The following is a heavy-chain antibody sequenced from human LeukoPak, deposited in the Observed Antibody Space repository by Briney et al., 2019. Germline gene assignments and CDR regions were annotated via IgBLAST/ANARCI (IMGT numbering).Heavy chain of an antibody. Sequence: GGSLRLSCAASGFTFSSYWMYWVRQAPEKGLVWVSGINSDGSSTRYADSVKGRFTISRDNAKNTLYLQMNSLRAEDTAVYYCAKGSIAVAGGYFDCWGQGTLVTVSS. D-gene: IGHD6-19*01. V-gene: IGHV3-74*01. CDR3: AKGSIAVAGGYFDC. CDR2: INSDGSST. CDR1: GFTFSSYW. J-gene: IGHJ4*02.